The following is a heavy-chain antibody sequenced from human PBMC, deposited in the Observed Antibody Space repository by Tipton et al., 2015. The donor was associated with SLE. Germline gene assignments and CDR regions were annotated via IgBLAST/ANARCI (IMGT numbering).Heavy chain of an antibody. Sequence: SLRLSCAASGFTFSSFSMNWVRRAPGKGLEWVSAISSTSDYMYYADSVKGRFTVSRDNAKNSLFLQMNSLRAEDTAVYYCARISVPDWCFDLWGRGNLVAVSS. J-gene: IGHJ2*01. CDR2: ISSTSDYM. CDR3: ARISVPDWCFDL. V-gene: IGHV3-21*01. D-gene: IGHD3-10*01. CDR1: GFTFSSFS.